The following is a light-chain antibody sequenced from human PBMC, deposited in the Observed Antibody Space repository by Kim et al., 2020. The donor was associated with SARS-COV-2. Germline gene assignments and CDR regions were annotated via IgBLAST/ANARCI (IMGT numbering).Light chain of an antibody. Sequence: SPGERATLSCGTSQRLWSHCLGWYQQKPGQAPRLLIYSVSNRATGIPDRFSGSGSGTDFTLTISRLEPEDFAVYYCQQYGIAPPYTFGQGTKLE. J-gene: IGKJ2*01. CDR2: SVS. CDR3: QQYGIAPPYT. CDR1: QRLWSHC. V-gene: IGKV3-20*01.